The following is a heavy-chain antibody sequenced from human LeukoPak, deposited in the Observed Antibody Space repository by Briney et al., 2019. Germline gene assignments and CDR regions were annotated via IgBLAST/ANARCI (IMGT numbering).Heavy chain of an antibody. CDR2: NYYSGST. D-gene: IGHD5-12*01. V-gene: IGHV4-39*01. J-gene: IGHJ5*02. CDR1: GGSFSSSDYY. Sequence: SETLSLTCTVSGGSFSSSDYYWGRLRPPPGLGREWVASNYYSGSTYYSPCLKSGVTISVDTSKNQFSMKLRSVTATDTAVYYCARGLTRGYTYGGCFDPWGQGTLVTGAS. CDR3: ARGLTRGYTYGGCFDP.